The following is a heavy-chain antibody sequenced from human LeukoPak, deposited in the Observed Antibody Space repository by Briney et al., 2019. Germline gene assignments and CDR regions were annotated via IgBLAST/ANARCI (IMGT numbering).Heavy chain of an antibody. D-gene: IGHD5-24*01. CDR3: ARARFGYNRGPFDY. J-gene: IGHJ4*02. Sequence: PGRSLRLSCAASGFTFSSYGMHWVRQAPGKGLEWVAVISYDGSNKYYADSVKGRFTISRDNSKNTLYLQMNSLRPEDTAVYYCARARFGYNRGPFDYWGQGILVTVSS. CDR2: ISYDGSNK. CDR1: GFTFSSYG. V-gene: IGHV3-30*03.